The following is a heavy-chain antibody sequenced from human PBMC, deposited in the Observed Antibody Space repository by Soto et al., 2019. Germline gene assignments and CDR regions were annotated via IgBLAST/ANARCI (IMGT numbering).Heavy chain of an antibody. V-gene: IGHV3-72*01. D-gene: IGHD2-15*01. CDR3: ARVVVNTYYYYGMDV. Sequence: PGGSLRLSSAASGFTFSDHYMDWVSQAPGKGLEWVGRTRNKANSYTTEYAASVKGRFTISRDDSKNSLYLQMNSLKTEDTAVYYCARVVVNTYYYYGMDVWGQGTTVTVSS. CDR2: TRNKANSYTT. CDR1: GFTFSDHY. J-gene: IGHJ6*02.